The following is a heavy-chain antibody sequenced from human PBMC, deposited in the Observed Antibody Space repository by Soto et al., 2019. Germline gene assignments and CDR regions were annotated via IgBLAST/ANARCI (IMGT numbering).Heavy chain of an antibody. CDR1: GFTFSSYG. V-gene: IGHV3-30*18. J-gene: IGHJ4*02. CDR3: AKDPHYDILTGYDY. CDR2: ISYDGSNK. D-gene: IGHD3-9*01. Sequence: GGSLRLSCAASGFTFSSYGMHWVRQAPGKGLEWVAVISYDGSNKYYADSVKGRFTISRDNSKNTLYLLMNSLRAEDTAVYYCAKDPHYDILTGYDYWGQGTLVTVSS.